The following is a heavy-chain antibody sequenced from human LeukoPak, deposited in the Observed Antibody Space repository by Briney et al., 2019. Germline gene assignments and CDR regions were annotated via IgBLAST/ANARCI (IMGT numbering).Heavy chain of an antibody. V-gene: IGHV3-48*03. J-gene: IGHJ6*03. Sequence: GGSLRLSCAASGFTFSGYEMNWVRQAPGKGLEWVSYISSSGSTIYYADSVKGRFTISRDNAKNSLYLQMNSLRAEDTAVYYCARGFTGTKYPCYYYYMDVWGKGTTVTVSS. CDR2: ISSSGSTI. CDR3: ARGFTGTKYPCYYYYMDV. D-gene: IGHD1-1*01. CDR1: GFTFSGYE.